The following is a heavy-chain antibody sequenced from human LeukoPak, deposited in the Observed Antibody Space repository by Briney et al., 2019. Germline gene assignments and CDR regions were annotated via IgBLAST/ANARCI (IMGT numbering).Heavy chain of an antibody. V-gene: IGHV3-7*03. CDR2: IKQDGSER. CDR1: GFTFSNYW. Sequence: GGSLRLSCAASGFTFSNYWMNWVRQAPGKGLEWVANIKQDGSERYYVDSVKGRFTISRENAKNSVYLQMDRLRAEDAAVYYCAGVLVTYYRAVYYHYGLDVWGKGTTVTVSS. J-gene: IGHJ6*04. D-gene: IGHD2-21*02. CDR3: AGVLVTYYRAVYYHYGLDV.